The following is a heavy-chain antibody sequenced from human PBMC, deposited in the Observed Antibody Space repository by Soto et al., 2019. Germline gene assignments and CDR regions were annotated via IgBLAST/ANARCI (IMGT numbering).Heavy chain of an antibody. J-gene: IGHJ4*02. Sequence: GGSLRLSCAASGFTFSSYGMHWVRQAPGKGLEWVAVIWYDGSNKYYADSVKGRFTISRDNSKNTLYLQMNSLRAEDTAVYYCARVFRGQQLVPFDYWGQGTLVTVSS. CDR2: IWYDGSNK. CDR3: ARVFRGQQLVPFDY. CDR1: GFTFSSYG. D-gene: IGHD6-13*01. V-gene: IGHV3-33*01.